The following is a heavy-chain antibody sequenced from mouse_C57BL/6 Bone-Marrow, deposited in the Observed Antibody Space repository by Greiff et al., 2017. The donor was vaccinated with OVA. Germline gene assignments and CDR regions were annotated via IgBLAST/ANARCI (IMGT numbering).Heavy chain of an antibody. CDR3: GRNVYDGYYVNY. J-gene: IGHJ2*01. CDR1: GFSLTSYA. D-gene: IGHD2-3*01. Sequence: QVQLQQSGPGLVAPSQSLSITCTVSGFSLTSYAISWVRQPPGKGLEWLGVIWTGGGTNYNSAIKSRLSISKDNTKSQVFLKMNSLQTDDTARYYCGRNVYDGYYVNYWGQGTTLTVAS. CDR2: IWTGGGT. V-gene: IGHV2-9-1*01.